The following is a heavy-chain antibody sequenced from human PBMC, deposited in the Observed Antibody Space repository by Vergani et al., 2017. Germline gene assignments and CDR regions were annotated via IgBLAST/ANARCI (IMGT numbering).Heavy chain of an antibody. J-gene: IGHJ6*03. CDR2: INWNGGST. CDR1: GFTFDDYG. CDR3: ARGFPPGVYYGSGSYPTYYYYYYMDV. D-gene: IGHD3-10*01. Sequence: EVQLVESGGGVVRPGGSLRLSCAASGFTFDDYGMSWVRQAPGKGLEWVSGINWNGGSTGYADSVKGRFTISRDNSKNSLYLQMNSLRAEDTALYHCARGFPPGVYYGSGSYPTYYYYYYMDVWGKGTTVTVSS. V-gene: IGHV3-20*01.